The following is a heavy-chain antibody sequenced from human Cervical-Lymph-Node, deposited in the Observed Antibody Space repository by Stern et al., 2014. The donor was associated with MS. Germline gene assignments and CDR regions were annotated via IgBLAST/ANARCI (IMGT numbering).Heavy chain of an antibody. CDR1: GFTLSSYA. D-gene: IGHD3-10*01. CDR3: VKRGITEVRGVRLGDY. Sequence: VQLVESGGGVVQPGRALRLSCAASGFTLSSYALHWVRQAPGKGLEWVSVISYDGSDTYYAESVKGRFTISRDNTKNTLYLEMRRLRREDTAVYYCVKRGITEVRGVRLGDYWGPGTLVIVSS. CDR2: ISYDGSDT. V-gene: IGHV3-30*18. J-gene: IGHJ4*02.